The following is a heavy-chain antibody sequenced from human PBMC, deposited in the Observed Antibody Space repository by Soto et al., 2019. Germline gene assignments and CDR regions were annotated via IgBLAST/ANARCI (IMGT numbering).Heavy chain of an antibody. CDR1: GDSISSSTSW. CDR2: IHHSGSA. V-gene: IGHV4-4*02. CDR3: ARGGGYYFDY. D-gene: IGHD3-16*01. Sequence: SETLSLTCVVSGDSISSSTSWWSWVRQPPGTGLEWIGEIHHSGSANYNPSLKSRVSLSMDKSKNQFSLRLTSVTAADTAVYYCARGGGYYFDYWGQGTLVTVSS. J-gene: IGHJ4*02.